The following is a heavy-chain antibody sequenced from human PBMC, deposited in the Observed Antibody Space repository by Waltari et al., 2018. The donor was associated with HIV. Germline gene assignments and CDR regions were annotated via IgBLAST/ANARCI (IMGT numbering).Heavy chain of an antibody. V-gene: IGHV3-30*18. CDR3: AKDARFLDLDYYYGMDV. Sequence: QVQLVESGGGVVQPGRSLRLSCAASGFTFSSYGMHWVRQAPGKGLEWVAVISYDGRNKYYADSVKARFTISRDNSKNTLYLQMNSLRAEDTAVYYCAKDARFLDLDYYYGMDVWGQGTTVTVSS. CDR2: ISYDGRNK. J-gene: IGHJ6*02. CDR1: GFTFSSYG. D-gene: IGHD3-3*01.